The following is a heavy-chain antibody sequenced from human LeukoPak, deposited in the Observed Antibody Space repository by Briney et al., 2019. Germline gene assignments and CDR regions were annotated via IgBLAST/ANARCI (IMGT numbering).Heavy chain of an antibody. Sequence: PGGSLRLSCAASGLTVSSNYMTWVRQAPGKGPEWVSVIYSAGNTYYADSVKGRFTTSRDNSKNTVYLQMNSLRVEDTALYYCARDGYSGYGLLDVWGKGTTVTVSS. CDR1: GLTVSSNY. V-gene: IGHV3-66*01. CDR2: IYSAGNT. CDR3: ARDGYSGYGLLDV. D-gene: IGHD5-12*01. J-gene: IGHJ6*04.